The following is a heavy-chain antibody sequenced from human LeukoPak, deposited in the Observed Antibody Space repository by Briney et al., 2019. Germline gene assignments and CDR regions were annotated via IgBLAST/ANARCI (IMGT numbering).Heavy chain of an antibody. J-gene: IGHJ4*02. V-gene: IGHV1-2*02. CDR1: GGTLTSYT. D-gene: IGHD2-15*01. CDR3: AREGYCSGDKCPVAN. Sequence: ASVKVSCKASGGTLTSYTISWVRQAPGQGLEWMGWINPNSGGTNYARTFQGRVNMTRNTSISTAYMDLSSLRSDDTAVYYCAREGYCSGDKCPVANWGQGTLVTVSS. CDR2: INPNSGGT.